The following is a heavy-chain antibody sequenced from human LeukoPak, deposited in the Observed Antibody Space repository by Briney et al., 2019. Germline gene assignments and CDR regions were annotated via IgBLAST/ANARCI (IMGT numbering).Heavy chain of an antibody. V-gene: IGHV4-59*01. CDR2: IYYSGST. CDR3: ASVRFDY. D-gene: IGHD2/OR15-2a*01. J-gene: IGHJ4*02. Sequence: SETLSLTCTVSGGSISSYYWSWIRQPPGKGLEWIGYIYYSGSTNYNPSLKSRVTISVDTSKNQFPLKLSSVTAADTAVYYCASVRFDYWGQGTLVTVSS. CDR1: GGSISSYY.